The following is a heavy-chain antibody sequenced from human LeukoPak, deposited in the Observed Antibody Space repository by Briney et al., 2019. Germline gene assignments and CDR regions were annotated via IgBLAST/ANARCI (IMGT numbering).Heavy chain of an antibody. V-gene: IGHV3-21*05. CDR1: GFTFSSYV. D-gene: IGHD6-13*01. J-gene: IGHJ4*02. Sequence: GGSLRVSCAASGFTFSSYVMHWVRQAPGKGLEWLSYISRSGSHTPYADSVKGRFTVSRDNAKNSLSLELNSLRVDDTAIYYCARVGSTAEAGTPDYWGQGTLVTVSS. CDR3: ARVGSTAEAGTPDY. CDR2: ISRSGSHT.